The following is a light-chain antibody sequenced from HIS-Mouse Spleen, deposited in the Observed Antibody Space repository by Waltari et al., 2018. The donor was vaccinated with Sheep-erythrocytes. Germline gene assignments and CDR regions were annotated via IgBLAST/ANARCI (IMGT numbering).Light chain of an antibody. V-gene: IGLV1-44*01. CDR1: SSNIGSNP. Sequence: QSVLTQPPSASGTPGQRVTISCSGSSSNIGSNPLNWYQQLPGTAPKLPIYSNNQRPSGVPDRFSGSKSGTSASLAISGLQSEDEADYYCAAWDDSLNGYVFGTGTKVTVL. CDR3: AAWDDSLNGYV. CDR2: SNN. J-gene: IGLJ1*01.